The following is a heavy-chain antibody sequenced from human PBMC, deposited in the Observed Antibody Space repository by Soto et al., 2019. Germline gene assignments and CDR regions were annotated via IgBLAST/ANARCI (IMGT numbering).Heavy chain of an antibody. Sequence: ASVKVSCKASGYTFSSYYMHWVRQAPGQGLEWMGIINPSGGSTSYAQKFQGRVTITRYTSTSTVYMELSSLRSEDTAVYYCARARIVVVVAATGVIDYWGRGPLVTVSS. D-gene: IGHD2-15*01. CDR2: INPSGGST. J-gene: IGHJ4*02. V-gene: IGHV1-46*01. CDR1: GYTFSSYY. CDR3: ARARIVVVVAATGVIDY.